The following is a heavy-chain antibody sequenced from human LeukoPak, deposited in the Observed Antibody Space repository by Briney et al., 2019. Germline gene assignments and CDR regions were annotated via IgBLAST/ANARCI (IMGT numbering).Heavy chain of an antibody. J-gene: IGHJ6*03. Sequence: GGSLRLSCAASGLTFSSYWMSWVRQAPGKGLEWVANIKQDGCEKYYVDSVKGRYTISRDNAKNSLYLQMNSRRAEDTAVYYCARGRTLNYYYMDVWGKGTTVTVSS. CDR3: ARGRTLNYYYMDV. CDR2: IKQDGCEK. CDR1: GLTFSSYW. V-gene: IGHV3-7*04.